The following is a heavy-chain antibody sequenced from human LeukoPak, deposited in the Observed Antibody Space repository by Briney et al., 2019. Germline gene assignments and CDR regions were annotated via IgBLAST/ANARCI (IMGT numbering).Heavy chain of an antibody. J-gene: IGHJ4*02. V-gene: IGHV4-30-2*01. CDR2: IYHSGST. D-gene: IGHD2-2*01. Sequence: PSQTLSLTCTVSGGSISSGGYYWSWIRQPPGKGLEWIGYIYHSGSTYYNPSLKSRVTISVDRTKNQFSLKLSSVTAADTAVYYCAKDETPYCSSIGCFPFDYWGQGTLVTVSS. CDR3: AKDETPYCSSIGCFPFDY. CDR1: GGSISSGGYY.